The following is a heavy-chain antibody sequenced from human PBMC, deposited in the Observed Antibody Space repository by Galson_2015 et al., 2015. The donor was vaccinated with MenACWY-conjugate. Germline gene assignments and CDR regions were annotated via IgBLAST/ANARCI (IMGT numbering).Heavy chain of an antibody. CDR3: AKTRGASFYFDS. D-gene: IGHD1-26*01. V-gene: IGHV3-74*01. J-gene: IGHJ4*02. CDR1: GFIFNTYW. Sequence: SLRLSCAASGFIFNTYWMHWVRQAPGKGLVWVSRINPGGSSTTYADSVKDRFTISRDNAKNTLYLQMNSLRPEDTAVFYCAKTRGASFYFDSWGQGTLVT. CDR2: INPGGSST.